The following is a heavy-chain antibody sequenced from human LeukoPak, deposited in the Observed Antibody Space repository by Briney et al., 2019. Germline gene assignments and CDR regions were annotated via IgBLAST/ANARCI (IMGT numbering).Heavy chain of an antibody. CDR3: ARDVSARGPGLVAPGLLPLINYFGFYMDV. V-gene: IGHV1-46*01. J-gene: IGHJ6*03. CDR2: INPSRGST. Sequence: ASVKVSCKTSGYIFSMFWMHWVRQAPGQGLEWMGIINPSRGSTAYAQKFQGRVNRTGDVTTNTVYMELSGCTSEDTGIYFCARDVSARGPGLVAPGLLPLINYFGFYMDVWGKGTSVIVSS. CDR1: GYIFSMFW. D-gene: IGHD6-13*01.